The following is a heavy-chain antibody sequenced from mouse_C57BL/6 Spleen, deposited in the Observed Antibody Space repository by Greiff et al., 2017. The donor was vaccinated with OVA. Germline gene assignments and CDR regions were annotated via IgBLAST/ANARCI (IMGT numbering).Heavy chain of an antibody. V-gene: IGHV6-3*01. D-gene: IGHD1-1*01. CDR3: TGLYYYGSIPD. CDR2: IRLKSDNYAT. Sequence: EVKLVESGGGLVQPGGSMKLSCVASGFTFSNYWMNWVRQSPEKGLEWVAQIRLKSDNYATHYAESVKGRFTISRDDSKSSVYLQMNNLRAEDTGIYYCTGLYYYGSIPDWGQGTTLTVSS. J-gene: IGHJ2*01. CDR1: GFTFSNYW.